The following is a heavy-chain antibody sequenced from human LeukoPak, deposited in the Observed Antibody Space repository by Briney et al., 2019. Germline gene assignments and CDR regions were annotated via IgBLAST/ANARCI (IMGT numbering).Heavy chain of an antibody. Sequence: PGGSLRLSCAASGFTFSSYAMNWVRQAPGKGLEWVSYISSSSSTIYYADSVKGRFTISRDNAKNSLYLQMNSLRAEDTALYYCAKDIVSYYGSGIDYWGQGTLVTVSS. CDR3: AKDIVSYYGSGIDY. J-gene: IGHJ4*02. D-gene: IGHD3-10*01. CDR2: ISSSSSTI. CDR1: GFTFSSYA. V-gene: IGHV3-48*04.